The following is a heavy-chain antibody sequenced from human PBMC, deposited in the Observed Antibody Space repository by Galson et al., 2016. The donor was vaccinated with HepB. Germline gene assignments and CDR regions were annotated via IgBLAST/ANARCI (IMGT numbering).Heavy chain of an antibody. CDR1: GGTFISYT. Sequence: SVKVSCKASGGTFISYTLSWVRQAPGQGLEWMGEIIPIFGTANYAQKFQGRVTITADESTSTAYMELSSLRSEDTAVYYCARDRQQMVGDYNWFDPWGQGTLVTVSS. J-gene: IGHJ5*02. CDR2: IIPIFGTA. V-gene: IGHV1-69*13. D-gene: IGHD6-13*01. CDR3: ARDRQQMVGDYNWFDP.